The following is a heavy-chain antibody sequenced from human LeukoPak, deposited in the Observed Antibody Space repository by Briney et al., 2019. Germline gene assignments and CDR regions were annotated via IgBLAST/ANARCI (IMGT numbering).Heavy chain of an antibody. CDR1: GFTFSSYA. V-gene: IGHV3-23*01. D-gene: IGHD1-26*01. CDR3: AKDLARLIPSGSFSI. J-gene: IGHJ4*02. Sequence: GGSLRLSCAASGFTFSSYAMSWVRQAPGKGLEWVSAISGSGGSTYYADSVKGRFTISRDNSRNTLYLQMNSLRVEDTAVYYCAKDLARLIPSGSFSIWGQGTLVTVSS. CDR2: ISGSGGST.